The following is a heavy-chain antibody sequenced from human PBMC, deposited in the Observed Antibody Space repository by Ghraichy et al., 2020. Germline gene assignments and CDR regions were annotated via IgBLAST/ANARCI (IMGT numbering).Heavy chain of an antibody. CDR3: PGGESYYGMDV. CDR1: GFTFSSYA. Sequence: GGSLRLSCAASGFTFSSYAMTWVRQAPGKGLEWVSAISGSGDRTYYADSVKGRFTISRDNSKNTLYLQMNSLRAEDTAVYYCPGGESYYGMDVWGQGTTVTVSS. V-gene: IGHV3-23*01. J-gene: IGHJ6*02. D-gene: IGHD1-26*01. CDR2: ISGSGDRT.